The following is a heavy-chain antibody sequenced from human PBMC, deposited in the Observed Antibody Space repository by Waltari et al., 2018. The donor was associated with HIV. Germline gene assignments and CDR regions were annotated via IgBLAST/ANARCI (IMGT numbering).Heavy chain of an antibody. J-gene: IGHJ4*02. D-gene: IGHD5-12*01. CDR1: GGSISSGSSY. V-gene: IGHV4-61*02. CDR2: IYTSGST. CDR3: ARVSGGYERFDY. Sequence: QVQLQASGPGLVKPSQTLSLTCTVPGGSISSGSSYWSWIRQPAGKGLEWIGRIYTSGSTNYNPSLKSRVTISVDTSKNQLSLKLSSVTAADTAVYYCARVSGGYERFDYWGQGTLVTVSS.